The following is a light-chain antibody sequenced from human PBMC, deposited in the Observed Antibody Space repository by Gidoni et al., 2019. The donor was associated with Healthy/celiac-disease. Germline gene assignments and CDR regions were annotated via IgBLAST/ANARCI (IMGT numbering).Light chain of an antibody. CDR2: TAS. J-gene: IGKJ1*01. CDR3: QQYNSSPWT. V-gene: IGKV1-5*03. Sequence: DRVTITCRASQSISSWFAWYQQKPGKAPKLLIYTASSLESGVPSRFSGSGSGTEFTLTISSLQPDDFATYYCQQYNSSPWTFGQGTKVEIK. CDR1: QSISSW.